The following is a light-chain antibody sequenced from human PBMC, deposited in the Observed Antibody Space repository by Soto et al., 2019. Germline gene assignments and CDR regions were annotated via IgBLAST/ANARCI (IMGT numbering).Light chain of an antibody. CDR1: SSDVGRFKY. V-gene: IGLV2-14*01. CDR3: SSYRTSNTVV. Sequence: QSALTQPASVSGSPGQSITISCTGSSSDVGRFKYVSWYQRHPGKAPKLMLYEVNIPPSGVSDRFSGSKSGNTASLTISGLQAEDEADYYCSSYRTSNTVVFGGGTKLTVL. J-gene: IGLJ2*01. CDR2: EVN.